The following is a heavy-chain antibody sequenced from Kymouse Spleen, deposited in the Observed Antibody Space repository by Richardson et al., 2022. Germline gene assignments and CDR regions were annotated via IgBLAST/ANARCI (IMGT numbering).Heavy chain of an antibody. Sequence: EVQLVQSGAEVKKPGESLKISCKGSGYSFTSYWIGWVRQMPGKGLEWMGIIYPGDSDTRYSPSFQGQVTISADKSISTAYLQWSSLKASDTAMYYCARYYYGSGSSYYYYYGMDVWGQGTTVTVSS. D-gene: IGHD3-10*01. CDR1: GYSFTSYW. J-gene: IGHJ6*02. CDR2: IYPGDSDT. CDR3: ARYYYGSGSSYYYYYGMDV. V-gene: IGHV5-51*01.